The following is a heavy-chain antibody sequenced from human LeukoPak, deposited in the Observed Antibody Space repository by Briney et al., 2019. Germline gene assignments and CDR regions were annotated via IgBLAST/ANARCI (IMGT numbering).Heavy chain of an antibody. CDR1: GYTFTGYY. CDR3: ARSRDSSRYRPDY. CDR2: INPNSGGT. Sequence: ASVKVSCKASGYTFTGYYMHWVRQAPGQGLEWMGWINPNSGGTNYAQKFQGRVTMTRDTSISTAYMELSRLRSDDTAVYYCARSRDSSRYRPDYWGQGTLVTVSS. V-gene: IGHV1-2*02. D-gene: IGHD3-22*01. J-gene: IGHJ4*02.